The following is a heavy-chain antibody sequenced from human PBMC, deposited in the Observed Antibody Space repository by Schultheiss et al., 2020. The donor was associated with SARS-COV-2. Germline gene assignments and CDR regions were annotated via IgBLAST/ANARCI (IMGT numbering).Heavy chain of an antibody. J-gene: IGHJ4*02. CDR3: VRSSGY. CDR2: IKEDGSEK. D-gene: IGHD6-25*01. Sequence: GESLKISCAASGFTFSNYKMNWVRQAPGKGLEWVAKIKEDGSEKDYVDSVKGRFTISRDNAKNSLYLQMNSLRAEDTAVYYCVRSSGYWGQGTLVTVSS. V-gene: IGHV3-7*01. CDR1: GFTFSNYK.